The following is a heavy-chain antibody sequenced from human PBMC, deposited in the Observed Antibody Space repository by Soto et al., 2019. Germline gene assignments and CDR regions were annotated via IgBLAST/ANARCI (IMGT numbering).Heavy chain of an antibody. CDR2: IYWDDDK. CDR1: GFSLSTSGVG. V-gene: IGHV2-5*02. CDR3: AHVPYAYVWGSYRPDAFDI. Sequence: QITLNESGPTLVKPTQTLTLTCTFSGFSLSTSGVGVGWIRQPPGKALEWLALIYWDDDKRYSPSLKSRLTTTTVTSKNPVVLTMTNTDPVDTATYYSAHVPYAYVWGSYRPDAFDIWGQGTMVTVSS. D-gene: IGHD3-16*02. J-gene: IGHJ3*02.